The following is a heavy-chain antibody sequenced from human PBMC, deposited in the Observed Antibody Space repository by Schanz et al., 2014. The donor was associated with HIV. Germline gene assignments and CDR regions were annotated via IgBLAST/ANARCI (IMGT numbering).Heavy chain of an antibody. V-gene: IGHV3-30*19. CDR3: ARDLGGPSDS. D-gene: IGHD3-16*01. Sequence: QVQLVESGGGVVQPGRSLRLSCVASGFSFRTFGMHWVRQAPGKGLEWVALISYDGTNRYYADSVKGRFTISRDNSKNTIYLQMNSLRNEDTAVYYCARDLGGPSDSWGQGTLVTVSS. J-gene: IGHJ4*02. CDR2: ISYDGTNR. CDR1: GFSFRTFG.